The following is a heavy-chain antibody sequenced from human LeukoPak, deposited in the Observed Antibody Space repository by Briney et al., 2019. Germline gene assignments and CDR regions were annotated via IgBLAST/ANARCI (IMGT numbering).Heavy chain of an antibody. CDR2: TYYSGST. CDR3: ARDFVVVTAIGGSDY. J-gene: IGHJ4*02. D-gene: IGHD2-21*02. V-gene: IGHV4-39*07. Sequence: PSETLSLTCTVSGGSISSSSYYWGWIRQPPGKGLEWIGSTYYSGSTYYNPSLKSRVTISVDTSKNQFSLKLSSVTAADTAVYYCARDFVVVTAIGGSDYWGQGTLVTVSS. CDR1: GGSISSSSYY.